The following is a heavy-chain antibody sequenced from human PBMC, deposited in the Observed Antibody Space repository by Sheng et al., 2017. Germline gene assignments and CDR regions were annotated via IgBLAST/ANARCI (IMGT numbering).Heavy chain of an antibody. J-gene: IGHJ4*02. Sequence: QVQLVQSGAEVKKPGSSVKVSCKASGGTFSSYAISWVRQAPGQGLEWMGGIIPIFGTANYAQKFQGRVTITADESTSTDYMELSSLRSEDTAVYYCRITMVRGVILLRPLGVDYWGQGTLVTVSS. CDR3: RITMVRGVILLRPLGVDY. V-gene: IGHV1-69*01. CDR1: GGTFSSYA. CDR2: IIPIFGTA. D-gene: IGHD3-10*01.